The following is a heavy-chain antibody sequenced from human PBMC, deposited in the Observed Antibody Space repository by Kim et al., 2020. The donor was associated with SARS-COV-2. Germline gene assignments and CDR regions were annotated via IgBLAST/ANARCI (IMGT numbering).Heavy chain of an antibody. CDR1: GYTFTGYY. CDR2: INPNSGGT. D-gene: IGHD3-10*01. CDR3: ARAYYGSGSHHYDY. J-gene: IGHJ4*02. V-gene: IGHV1-2*04. Sequence: ASVKVSCKASGYTFTGYYMHWVRQAPGQGLEWMGWINPNSGGTNYAQKFQGWVTMTRDTSISTAYMELSRLRSDDTAVYYCARAYYGSGSHHYDYWGQGTLVTVSS.